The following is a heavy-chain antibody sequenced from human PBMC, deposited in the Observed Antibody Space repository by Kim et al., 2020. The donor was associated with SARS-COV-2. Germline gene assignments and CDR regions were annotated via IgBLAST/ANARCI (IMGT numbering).Heavy chain of an antibody. D-gene: IGHD2-15*01. CDR3: AKDMAPTVVGYGMDV. Sequence: GGSLRLSCAASGFTFDDYAMHWVRQAPGKGLEWVSGISWNSGSICYADSVKGRFTISRDNAKNSLYLQMNSLRAEDTALYYCAKDMAPTVVGYGMDVWGQGATVTVSS. CDR2: ISWNSGSI. J-gene: IGHJ6*02. V-gene: IGHV3-9*01. CDR1: GFTFDDYA.